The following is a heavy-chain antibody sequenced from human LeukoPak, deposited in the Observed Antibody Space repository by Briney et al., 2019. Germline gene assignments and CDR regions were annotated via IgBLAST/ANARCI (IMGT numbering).Heavy chain of an antibody. D-gene: IGHD3-3*01. CDR1: GGSFSGYS. CDR3: ARVADYDFWSGYFGGMDV. CDR2: INHSGST. V-gene: IGHV4-34*01. J-gene: IGHJ6*02. Sequence: PSETLSLTCAVYGGSFSGYSWSWIRQPPGKGLEWIGEINHSGSTNYNPSLKSRVTISVDTSKNQFSLKLSSVTAADTAVYYCARVADYDFWSGYFGGMDVWGQGTTVTVSS.